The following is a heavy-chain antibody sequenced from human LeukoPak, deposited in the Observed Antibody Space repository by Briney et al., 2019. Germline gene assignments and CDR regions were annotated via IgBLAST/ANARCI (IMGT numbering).Heavy chain of an antibody. J-gene: IGHJ6*03. CDR3: ARHYRVVPAAIGRFLGNYGDNSYYYYYMDV. CDR2: ISYEGSNK. V-gene: IGHV3-30*03. Sequence: GGSLRLSCAASGFTFSSYGMHGVRQAPGKGLEGGAVISYEGSNKYYADSVKGRFTISRDNSKNTLYLQMNSLRAEDTAVYYCARHYRVVPAAIGRFLGNYGDNSYYYYYMDVWGKGTTVTVSS. CDR1: GFTFSSYG. D-gene: IGHD2-2*01.